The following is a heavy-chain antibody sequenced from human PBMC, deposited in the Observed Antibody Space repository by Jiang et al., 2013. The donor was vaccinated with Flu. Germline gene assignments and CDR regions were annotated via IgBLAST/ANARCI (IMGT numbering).Heavy chain of an antibody. CDR1: GFSLSTRGGG. CDR3: AHTPFTIFGVVINWFDP. V-gene: IGHV2-5*01. CDR2: IYWNGDV. J-gene: IGHJ5*02. Sequence: KPTQTLTLTCTFSGFSLSTRGGGVGWIRQPPGKALEWLALIYWNGDVLYSPSLQSRLTITKDTYNNQVVLTMTNMDPLDTATYYCAHTPFTIFGVVINWFDPWGQGTLVTVSS. D-gene: IGHD3-3*01.